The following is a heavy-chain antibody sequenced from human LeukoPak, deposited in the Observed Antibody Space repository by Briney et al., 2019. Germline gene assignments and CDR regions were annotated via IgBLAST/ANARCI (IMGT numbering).Heavy chain of an antibody. CDR2: ISGSGGST. J-gene: IGHJ5*02. D-gene: IGHD6-19*01. CDR3: AKVPTRGYSSGWYPNWFDP. Sequence: GGSLRLSCAASGFTVSSNYMSWVRQAPGKGLEWVSAISGSGGSTYYADSVKGRFTISRDNSKNTLYLQMNSLRAEDTAVYYCAKVPTRGYSSGWYPNWFDPWGQGTLVTVSS. CDR1: GFTVSSNY. V-gene: IGHV3-23*01.